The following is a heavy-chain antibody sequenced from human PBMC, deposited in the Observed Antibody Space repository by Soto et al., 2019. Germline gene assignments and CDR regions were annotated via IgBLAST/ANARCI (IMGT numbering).Heavy chain of an antibody. CDR1: EFTFGSYA. V-gene: IGHV3-30-3*01. Sequence: GWSLRLSCAASEFTFGSYAMHWVRQAPGKGLEWVAVTSYDGYNKFYLDSVKGRFTISRVNSKNTLYLQMNSLRAEDTALYYCVGANDYYHGVDLWGQGTTVTVSS. D-gene: IGHD1-1*01. CDR2: TSYDGYNK. CDR3: VGANDYYHGVDL. J-gene: IGHJ6*02.